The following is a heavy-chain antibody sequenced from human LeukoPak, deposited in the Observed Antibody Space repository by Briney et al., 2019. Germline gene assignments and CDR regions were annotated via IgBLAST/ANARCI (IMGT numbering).Heavy chain of an antibody. V-gene: IGHV3-11*04. D-gene: IGHD5-24*01. J-gene: IGHJ4*02. CDR2: ISSAGSTI. CDR3: AKDRDGYNY. Sequence: GGSLRLSCVASGFTFRTYAMSWIRQAPGKGLEWVSYISSAGSTIHYADSVKGRFTISRDNAKNSLFLQMNSLRAEDTAVYYCAKDRDGYNYWGQGTLVTVSS. CDR1: GFTFRTYA.